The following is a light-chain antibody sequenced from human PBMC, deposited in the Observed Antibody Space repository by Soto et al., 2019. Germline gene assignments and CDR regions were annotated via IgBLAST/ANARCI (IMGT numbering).Light chain of an antibody. CDR1: TSDVGDYNL. CDR3: SSYPSSNTLYV. J-gene: IGLJ1*01. V-gene: IGLV2-14*01. Sequence: QSALTQPASVSGSPGQSIAISCTGTTSDVGDYNLVSWYQQHPGKAPKLMIYDVSNRPSGISDRFSASKSGNTASLTISGLQAEDEADYYCSSYPSSNTLYVFGTGTKLTVL. CDR2: DVS.